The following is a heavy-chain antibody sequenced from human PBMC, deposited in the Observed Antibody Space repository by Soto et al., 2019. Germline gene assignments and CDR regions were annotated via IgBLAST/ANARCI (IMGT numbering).Heavy chain of an antibody. CDR3: ARNQALRGIHFDN. D-gene: IGHD2-15*01. V-gene: IGHV3-48*01. CDR2: ISYSSSTI. Sequence: EVQLVESGGGLVQPGGSLRLSCAASGFTFSIYSMNWVRQAPGKGLEWVSYISYSSSTIYYADSVKGRFTISRDNAKNSLYLQMTSLRAEDTAVYYCARNQALRGIHFDNWGQGTLVTVSS. CDR1: GFTFSIYS. J-gene: IGHJ4*02.